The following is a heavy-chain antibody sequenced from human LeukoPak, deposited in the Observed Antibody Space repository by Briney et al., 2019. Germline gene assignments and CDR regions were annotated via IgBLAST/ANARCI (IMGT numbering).Heavy chain of an antibody. CDR1: GFTFSEYY. V-gene: IGHV3-11*04. D-gene: IGHD3-22*01. CDR2: ISRGATTQ. J-gene: IGHJ4*02. Sequence: PGGALGLSCAASGFTFSEYYMSWIRQAPGKGREGVTFISRGATTQDYEDHGRGRFTASRDNAKSSLYLNLNSLEDADTSLYYCASQMTMIAVVPYFDYWGQGSKVTVSS. CDR3: ASQMTMIAVVPYFDY.